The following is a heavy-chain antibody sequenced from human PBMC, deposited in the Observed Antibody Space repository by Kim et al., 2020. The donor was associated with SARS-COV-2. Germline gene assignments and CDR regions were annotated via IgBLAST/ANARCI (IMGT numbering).Heavy chain of an antibody. D-gene: IGHD3-10*01. CDR2: ITSDNDA. CDR3: ATDLRLGRGFDY. J-gene: IGHJ4*02. CDR1: GFSFSTYA. Sequence: GGSLRLSCEASGFSFSTYAMTWVRQGPGKGLEWVSVITSDNDAFYADSVKGRFTVSRDNSKNTVYLQMNSLRAEDTAVYFCATDLRLGRGFDYWGQGTLV. V-gene: IGHV3-23*01.